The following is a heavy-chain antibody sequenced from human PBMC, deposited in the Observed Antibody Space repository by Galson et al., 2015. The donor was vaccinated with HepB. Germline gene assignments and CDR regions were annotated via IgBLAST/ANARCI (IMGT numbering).Heavy chain of an antibody. Sequence: TLSLTCTVSGGSIESGDYYWTWIRQQPGKGLEWIGYIYHRGSTYYNPSLEGRLTMSVDTSKNQFSLNLTSVTAADTAVYYCAREGSNGPIDAFDIWGQGTLVTVSS. CDR1: GGSIESGDYY. CDR3: AREGSNGPIDAFDI. J-gene: IGHJ3*02. CDR2: IYHRGST. V-gene: IGHV4-31*03.